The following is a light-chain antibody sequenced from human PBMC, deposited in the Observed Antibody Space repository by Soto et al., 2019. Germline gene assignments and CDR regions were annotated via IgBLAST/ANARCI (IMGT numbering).Light chain of an antibody. CDR3: QQYDNDSWT. J-gene: IGKJ1*01. Sequence: DIQMTQSPSTLSASVGDRVIITCRASQSISSWLAWYQQKPGKDPNLLIYKASTLKSGVPSRFSGSGSGTEFTLTISSLQPDDFATYYCQQYDNDSWTLGQGTKVEIK. V-gene: IGKV1-5*03. CDR1: QSISSW. CDR2: KAS.